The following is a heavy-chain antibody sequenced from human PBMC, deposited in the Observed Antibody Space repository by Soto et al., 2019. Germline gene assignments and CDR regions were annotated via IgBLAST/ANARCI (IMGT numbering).Heavy chain of an antibody. V-gene: IGHV4-4*07. J-gene: IGHJ4*02. Sequence: SETLSLTCTVSGGSLSTYYWSWIRQPAGKGLEWIGRIHTSGSTNYNPSLKSRVTMSVDTSKNQFPLKLSSVTAADTAVYYCARANDLSPSEWGQGTLVTVSS. CDR1: GGSLSTYY. CDR2: IHTSGST. CDR3: ARANDLSPSE.